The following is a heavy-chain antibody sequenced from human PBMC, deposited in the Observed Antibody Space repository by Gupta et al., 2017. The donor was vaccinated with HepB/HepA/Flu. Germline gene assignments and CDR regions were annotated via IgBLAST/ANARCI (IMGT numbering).Heavy chain of an antibody. V-gene: IGHV3-11*01. D-gene: IGHD4-17*01. Sequence: QVQLGESGGGLVKPGGSLRPSCAASGFTFSDYYMGWICQAAGKGLEWVSYISSSGSTIYYADSVKGRFTITRDNAKNLLYLQMNSLRAEDTAVYYCARGWPTVTTTYYYGMDVWGQGTTVTVSS. CDR2: ISSSGSTI. J-gene: IGHJ6*02. CDR1: GFTFSDYY. CDR3: ARGWPTVTTTYYYGMDV.